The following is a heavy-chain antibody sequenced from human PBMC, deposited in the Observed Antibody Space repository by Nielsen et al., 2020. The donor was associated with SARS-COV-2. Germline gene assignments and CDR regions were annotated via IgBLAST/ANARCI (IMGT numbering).Heavy chain of an antibody. V-gene: IGHV3-30-3*01. CDR2: ISYDGSEK. CDR1: GSTFSNYA. CDR3: ARDQFGELRNYYGMDV. Sequence: GGSLRFSCAASGSTFSNYAIHWVRQAPGKGLEWVALISYDGSEKYYADSVKGRFTISRDNSKNTLYLQMNSLGAEDTAVFYCARDQFGELRNYYGMDVWGQGTTVTVSS. D-gene: IGHD3-10*01. J-gene: IGHJ6*02.